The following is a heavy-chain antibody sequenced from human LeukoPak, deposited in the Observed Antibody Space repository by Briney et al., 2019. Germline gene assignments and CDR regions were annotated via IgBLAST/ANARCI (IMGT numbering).Heavy chain of an antibody. CDR1: GFTFSSYA. CDR2: ISGSGGST. CDR3: AKDLGLYYDFWSGPFPFDY. D-gene: IGHD3-3*01. Sequence: GGSLRLSCAASGFTFSSYAMSWVRQAPGKGLEWVSAISGSGGSTYYADSVKDRFTISRDNSKNTLYLQMNSLRAEDTAVYYCAKDLGLYYDFWSGPFPFDYWGQGTLVTVSS. J-gene: IGHJ4*02. V-gene: IGHV3-23*01.